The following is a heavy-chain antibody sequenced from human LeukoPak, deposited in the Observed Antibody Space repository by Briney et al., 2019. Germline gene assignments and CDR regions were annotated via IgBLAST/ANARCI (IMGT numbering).Heavy chain of an antibody. CDR1: GGSISSYY. Sequence: NPSETLSLTCTVSGGSISSYYWSWIRQPPGKGLEWIGCIYYSGTTNHNPSLKSRVSISVDTSKNQFSLKLSSVTAAGTAVYYCARGSGTITMVRGVFYGMDVWGQGTAVTVSS. D-gene: IGHD3-10*01. CDR3: ARGSGTITMVRGVFYGMDV. V-gene: IGHV4-59*01. CDR2: IYYSGTT. J-gene: IGHJ6*02.